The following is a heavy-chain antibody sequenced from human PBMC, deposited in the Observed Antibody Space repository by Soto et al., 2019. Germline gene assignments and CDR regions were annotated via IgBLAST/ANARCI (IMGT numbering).Heavy chain of an antibody. CDR2: ISYSGST. J-gene: IGHJ5*02. CDR3: ARRSYCSSTSCYGGYWFDP. Sequence: SETLSLTCTVSGGSISSGIYYWSWVRQPPGKGLEWIGFISYSGSTYYNASLKSRVTISVDTSKNQFSLNLSFVTAADTAVYYCARRSYCSSTSCYGGYWFDPWGQGTLVTVSS. V-gene: IGHV4-30-4*01. D-gene: IGHD2-2*01. CDR1: GGSISSGIYY.